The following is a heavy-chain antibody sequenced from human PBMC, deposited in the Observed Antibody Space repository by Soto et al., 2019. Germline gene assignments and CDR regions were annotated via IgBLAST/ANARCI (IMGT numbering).Heavy chain of an antibody. CDR2: IWYDGSNK. V-gene: IGHV3-33*06. CDR3: AKGHDYGDYEYFQH. D-gene: IGHD4-17*01. Sequence: QVQLVESGGGVAQPGRSLRLSCAASGFTFSSYGMHWVRQAPGKGLEWVAVIWYDGSNKYYADSVKGRFTISRDNSKNTVYLQMNSLRAEDTAVYYCAKGHDYGDYEYFQHWGQGTLVTVSS. CDR1: GFTFSSYG. J-gene: IGHJ1*01.